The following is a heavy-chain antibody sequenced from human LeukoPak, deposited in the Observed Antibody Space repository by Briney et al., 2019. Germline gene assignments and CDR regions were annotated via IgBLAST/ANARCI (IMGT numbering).Heavy chain of an antibody. CDR2: IKQDGSEE. CDR1: GFTFSASW. Sequence: GGSLRLSCAASGFTFSASWMSWVRQAPGKGLEWVANIKQDGSEEYSADSVKGRFTVSRDNAKKLVYLQMNSLTVEDTAVYYCARVGPPYYYYYMDVWGEGTTVTVSS. V-gene: IGHV3-7*01. CDR3: ARVGPPYYYYYMDV. J-gene: IGHJ6*03.